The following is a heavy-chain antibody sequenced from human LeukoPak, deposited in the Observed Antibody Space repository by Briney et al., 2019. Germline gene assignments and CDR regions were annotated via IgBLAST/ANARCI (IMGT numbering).Heavy chain of an antibody. V-gene: IGHV3-7*03. J-gene: IGHJ6*02. CDR3: VKDLGSAITSALALDV. CDR1: GFTFSTYW. CDR2: IKQDGSEK. Sequence: GGSLRLSCAASGFTFSTYWMHWVRQAPGKGLEWVANIKQDGSEKYYVDSVKGRFTISRDNRKNLLHLQMNSLRPDDSAVYYCVKDLGSAITSALALDVWGQGTTVTVSS. D-gene: IGHD2-15*01.